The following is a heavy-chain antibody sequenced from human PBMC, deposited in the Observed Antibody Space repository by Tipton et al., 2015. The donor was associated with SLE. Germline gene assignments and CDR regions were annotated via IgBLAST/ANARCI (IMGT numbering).Heavy chain of an antibody. Sequence: GSLRLSCAASGGTGSSNYMSWVRQAPGKGLEWVSVIYSGGSTYYAGSVKGRFTISRDNSKNTLYLQMNSLRAEDTAVYYCAKDYGYYGMDVWGQGTTVTVSS. D-gene: IGHD4-17*01. CDR1: GGTGSSNY. CDR3: AKDYGYYGMDV. V-gene: IGHV3-53*01. CDR2: IYSGGST. J-gene: IGHJ6*02.